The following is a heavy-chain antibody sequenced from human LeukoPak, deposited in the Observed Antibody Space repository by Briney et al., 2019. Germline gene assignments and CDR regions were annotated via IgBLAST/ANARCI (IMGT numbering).Heavy chain of an antibody. CDR2: INHSGST. CDR3: ARGRDYYGSGSPFDY. J-gene: IGHJ4*02. CDR1: GGSFSGYY. D-gene: IGHD3-10*01. V-gene: IGHV4-34*01. Sequence: SETLSLTCAVYGGSFSGYYWSWIRRPPGKGLEWIGEINHSGSTNYNPSLKSRVTISVDTSKNQFSLKLSSVTAADTAVYYCARGRDYYGSGSPFDYWGQGTLVTVSS.